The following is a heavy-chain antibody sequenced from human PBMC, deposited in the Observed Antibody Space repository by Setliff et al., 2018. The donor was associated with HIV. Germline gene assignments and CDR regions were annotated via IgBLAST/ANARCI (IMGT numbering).Heavy chain of an antibody. J-gene: IGHJ5*02. D-gene: IGHD3-10*01. Sequence: PSETLSLTCAVSGYSISSGHYWGWIRQSPGKGLEWIASIHHSGNTYHNPSLKSRVTMSVDTSKNQVSLKLTSVTAEDTAVYYRARGGIGVLFDHWGQGTLVTVSS. CDR1: GYSISSGHY. V-gene: IGHV4-38-2*01. CDR3: ARGGIGVLFDH. CDR2: IHHSGNT.